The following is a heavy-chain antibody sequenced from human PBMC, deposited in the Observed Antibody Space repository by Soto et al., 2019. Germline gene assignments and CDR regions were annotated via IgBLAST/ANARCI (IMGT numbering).Heavy chain of an antibody. D-gene: IGHD3-10*01. J-gene: IGHJ4*02. Sequence: QVQLVQSGAEMKKPGSSVKVFCQSSGGTFNTYAMNWVRQAPGQGPEWMGDISPMLGAANYAPKFQCRVTITTDESTGTSYMQLSSLTSEDTALYFCAREVQVHTPAFVYWGQGTLVTVSS. CDR1: GGTFNTYA. CDR2: ISPMLGAA. V-gene: IGHV1-69*19. CDR3: AREVQVHTPAFVY.